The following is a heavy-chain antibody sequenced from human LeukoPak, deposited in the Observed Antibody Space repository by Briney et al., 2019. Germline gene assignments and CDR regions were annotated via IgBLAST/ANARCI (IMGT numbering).Heavy chain of an antibody. D-gene: IGHD6-19*01. J-gene: IGHJ4*02. CDR2: IFYSGST. CDR3: ASLLLYSSGWYVAY. Sequence: KPSEPLSLTCTVSGGSISSSSYYWGWIRQPPGKGLEWIGRIFYSGSTYYSPSLKSRATISVDTSKNQFSLTLTSVTAADTAVYYCASLLLYSSGWYVAYWGQGTLVTVSS. CDR1: GGSISSSSYY. V-gene: IGHV4-39*01.